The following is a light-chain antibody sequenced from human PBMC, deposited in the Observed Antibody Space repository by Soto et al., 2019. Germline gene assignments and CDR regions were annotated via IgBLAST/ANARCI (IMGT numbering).Light chain of an antibody. Sequence: EMVMTQSPATLSVSPGARATLSCRASQSVSSNLAWYQQKPGQAPRLLIYGASTRATGIQARFSGSGSGTEFTLTISSLQSEDFAVYYCQQYNNWPPITFGQGTRLEIK. CDR2: GAS. CDR3: QQYNNWPPIT. J-gene: IGKJ5*01. V-gene: IGKV3-15*01. CDR1: QSVSSN.